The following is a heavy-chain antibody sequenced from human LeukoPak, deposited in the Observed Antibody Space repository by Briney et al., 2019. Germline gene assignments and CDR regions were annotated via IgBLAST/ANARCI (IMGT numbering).Heavy chain of an antibody. CDR3: ARGFYGAGSHFDY. J-gene: IGHJ4*02. CDR1: GGSISSGDFP. Sequence: IPSETLSLTCAVSGGSISSGDFPWSWIRQPPGKGLEWIGYIFHTGHTSYNPSLKSRVTISVDMSKNQLSLRLTSVTAADTAVYYCARGFYGAGSHFDYWGQGTLVTVSS. D-gene: IGHD3-10*01. CDR2: IFHTGHT. V-gene: IGHV4-30-2*01.